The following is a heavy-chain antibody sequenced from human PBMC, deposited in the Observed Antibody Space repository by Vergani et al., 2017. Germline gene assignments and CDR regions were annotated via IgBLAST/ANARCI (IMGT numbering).Heavy chain of an antibody. CDR1: GGSISSGGYS. J-gene: IGHJ4*02. V-gene: IGHV4-31*11. CDR2: IYYSGST. CDR3: ARENGIAAAVDY. D-gene: IGHD6-13*01. Sequence: QVQLQESGPGLVKPSQTLSLTCAVSGGSISSGGYSWSWIRQPPGKGLEWIGYIYYSGSTYYNPSLKSRVTISVDTSKNQFSLKLSSVTAADTAVYYCARENGIAAAVDYWGQGTLVTVSS.